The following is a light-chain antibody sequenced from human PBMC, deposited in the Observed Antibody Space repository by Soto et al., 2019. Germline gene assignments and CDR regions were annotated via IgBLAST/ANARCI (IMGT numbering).Light chain of an antibody. CDR3: TSYTSSYTGV. V-gene: IGLV2-14*03. J-gene: IGLJ3*02. CDR1: TDDVGGYNY. CDR2: AVS. Sequence: QSVLTQPASVSGSPGQSITISCTGTTDDVGGYNYVSWYQQHPGKDPQLLIYAVSDRPSGVSSGFSGAKSGNAASRTISGLQAEDEGDYYCTSYTSSYTGVFGGGTKVTVL.